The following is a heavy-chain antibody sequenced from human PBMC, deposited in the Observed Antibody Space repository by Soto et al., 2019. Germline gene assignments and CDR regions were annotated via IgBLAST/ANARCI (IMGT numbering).Heavy chain of an antibody. V-gene: IGHV4-34*01. Sequence: SETLSLTCAVYGGSFSGYYWSWIRQPPLKGLEWIGEINHSGSTNYNPSLKSRVTISVDTSKNQFSLKLSSVTAADTAVYYCARRVGVVNYYYYYGMDVWGQATTVTVSS. J-gene: IGHJ6*02. CDR3: ARRVGVVNYYYYYGMDV. CDR2: INHSGST. D-gene: IGHD3-3*01. CDR1: GGSFSGYY.